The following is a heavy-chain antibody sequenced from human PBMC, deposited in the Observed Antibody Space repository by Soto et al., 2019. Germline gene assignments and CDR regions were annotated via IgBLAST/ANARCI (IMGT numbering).Heavy chain of an antibody. J-gene: IGHJ6*02. CDR2: TA. Sequence: TANYAQKFQGRVTITADESTSTAYMELSSLRSEDTAVYYCARDYYYGSGSYLYGMDVWGRGTTVTVSS. D-gene: IGHD3-10*01. CDR3: ARDYYYGSGSYLYGMDV. V-gene: IGHV1-69*01.